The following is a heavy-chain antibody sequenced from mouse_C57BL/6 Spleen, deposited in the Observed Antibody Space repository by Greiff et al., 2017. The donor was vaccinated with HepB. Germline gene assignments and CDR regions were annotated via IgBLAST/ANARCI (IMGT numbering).Heavy chain of an antibody. D-gene: IGHD1-1*01. CDR3: ARRVLRRGDYAMDY. J-gene: IGHJ4*01. Sequence: EVQLQQSGPELVKPGASVKIPCKASGYTFTDYNMDWVKQSHGESLEWIGDINPNNGGTIYNQKFKGKATLTVDKSSSTAYMELRSLTSEDTAVYYCARRVLRRGDYAMDYWGQGTSVTVSS. CDR1: GYTFTDYN. CDR2: INPNNGGT. V-gene: IGHV1-18*01.